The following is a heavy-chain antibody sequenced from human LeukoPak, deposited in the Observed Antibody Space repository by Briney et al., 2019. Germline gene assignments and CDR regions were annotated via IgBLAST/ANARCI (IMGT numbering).Heavy chain of an antibody. CDR1: GFTFRSYG. Sequence: GRSLRLSCAASGFTFRSYGMHWVGQAPGKGPEGVAVISHNGNNKYYADSVKGRFTISRDNSKNTLYLQMNSLRAEDTAVYYCAKLALTGDTAMVHFDYWGQGTLVTVSP. CDR3: AKLALTGDTAMVHFDY. D-gene: IGHD5-18*01. CDR2: ISHNGNNK. J-gene: IGHJ4*02. V-gene: IGHV3-30*18.